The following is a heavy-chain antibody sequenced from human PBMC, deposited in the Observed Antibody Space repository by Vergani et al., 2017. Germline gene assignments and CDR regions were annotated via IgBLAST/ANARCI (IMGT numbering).Heavy chain of an antibody. CDR2: ISSGGGDI. Sequence: EVQLLESGGGLVQPGGSRRLSCAGAGFTFDTYTMAYVRQAPGKGLEWVATISSGGGDIFYADSVKGRFTISRDNSQNTLFLQMNSLKDEDTAVYYCTTAWGVYYLHGEYFQYWGRGTLVSVSS. V-gene: IGHV3-23*01. D-gene: IGHD3-10*01. CDR1: GFTFDTYT. CDR3: TTAWGVYYLHGEYFQY. J-gene: IGHJ1*01.